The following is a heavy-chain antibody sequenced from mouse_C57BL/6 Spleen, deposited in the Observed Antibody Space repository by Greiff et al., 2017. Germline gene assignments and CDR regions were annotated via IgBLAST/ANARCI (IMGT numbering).Heavy chain of an antibody. CDR3: ARSRTVVTNYAMDY. J-gene: IGHJ4*01. Sequence: EVQLQQSGAELVKPGASVKLSCTASGFNFNDYYMPWVKQRTEQGLEWIGRIDPDTGDTKYATKFQGKATLTADTSSNTAYVQLSSLTSEDTAVYYCARSRTVVTNYAMDYWGQGTTVTVSS. CDR2: IDPDTGDT. V-gene: IGHV14-2*01. D-gene: IGHD1-1*01. CDR1: GFNFNDYY.